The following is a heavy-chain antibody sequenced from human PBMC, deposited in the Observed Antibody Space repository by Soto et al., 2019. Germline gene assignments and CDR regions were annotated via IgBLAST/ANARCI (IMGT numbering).Heavy chain of an antibody. CDR3: AREDRDDNRGPGN. D-gene: IGHD1-1*01. V-gene: IGHV4-39*02. CDR1: GGSISSSSYY. CDR2: IYYSGST. Sequence: SETLSLTCTVSGGSISSSSYYWGWIRQPPGKGLEWIGSIYYSGSTYYNPSLKSRVTISVDTSKNQFSLKLSSVTAADSAIYYCAREDRDDNRGPGNWGQGTLVTVSS. J-gene: IGHJ1*01.